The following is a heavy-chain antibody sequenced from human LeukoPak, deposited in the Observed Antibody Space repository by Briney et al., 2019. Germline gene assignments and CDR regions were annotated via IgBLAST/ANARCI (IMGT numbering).Heavy chain of an antibody. CDR2: VYHSGNT. J-gene: IGHJ5*02. V-gene: IGHV4-38-2*01. D-gene: IGHD1-1*01. CDR3: AKVGTAGIDNWFDP. CDR1: GYSINSAYY. Sequence: PSETLSLTCDVSGYSINSAYYWGWIRQPPGKGLEWIGCVYHSGNTYYNPSLRSRVTISVDTSRNQFSLNLSSVTAADTAVYYCAKVGTAGIDNWFDPWGQGTLVTVSS.